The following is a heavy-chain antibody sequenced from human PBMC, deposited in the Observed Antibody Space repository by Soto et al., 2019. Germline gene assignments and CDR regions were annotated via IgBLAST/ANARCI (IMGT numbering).Heavy chain of an antibody. CDR1: GFPFDDYA. V-gene: IGHV3-9*01. D-gene: IGHD6-19*01. J-gene: IGHJ3*01. CDR2: ISWNSLNI. Sequence: GGSLRLSCAASGFPFDDYAMHWVRQAPGKGLEWVSGISWNSLNIAYADSVKGRFTISRDNAKDSLYLQMNSLRTEDTALYYCAKRRALAGRRDAFDVWGQGTVVTVSS. CDR3: AKRRALAGRRDAFDV.